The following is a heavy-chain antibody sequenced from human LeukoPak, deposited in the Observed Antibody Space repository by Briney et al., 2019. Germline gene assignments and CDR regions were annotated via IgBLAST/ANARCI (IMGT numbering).Heavy chain of an antibody. V-gene: IGHV5-51*01. CDR3: ARQASGYDSYFDY. D-gene: IGHD5-12*01. J-gene: IGHJ4*02. Sequence: GESLKISCKGSGYSFTNYLIGWVRQMPGKGLEWMRIIYPGDSDTRYSPSFQGQVTISADKSISTAYLQWSSLKASDTAMYYCARQASGYDSYFDYWGQGTLVTVSS. CDR2: IYPGDSDT. CDR1: GYSFTNYL.